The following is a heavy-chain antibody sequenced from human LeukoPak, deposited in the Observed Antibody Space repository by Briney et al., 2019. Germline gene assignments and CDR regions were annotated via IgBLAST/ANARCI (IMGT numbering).Heavy chain of an antibody. D-gene: IGHD3-22*01. CDR1: GSTVNSNY. Sequence: GGSLRLSCEVSGSTVNSNYMSWVRQAPGKGLEWVSYISSSSYTIYYAGSVKGRFTISRDNAKNSLYLQMNSLRADDTAVYYCAREDTSGYSLSFDYWGQGTLVTVSS. J-gene: IGHJ4*02. CDR3: AREDTSGYSLSFDY. V-gene: IGHV3-48*04. CDR2: ISSSSYTI.